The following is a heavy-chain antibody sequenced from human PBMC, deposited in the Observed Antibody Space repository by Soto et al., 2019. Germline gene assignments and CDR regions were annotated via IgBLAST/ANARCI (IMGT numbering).Heavy chain of an antibody. Sequence: PGGSLRLSCEASGFTFSKYAMIWVRQAPGKGQEWVSGITGSGLTIEHSASVKGRFTISRDNSKNTVYLQMNSLRAEDTAIYYCAKDDVSGDGLWLVSDWGQGTLVTVSS. CDR2: ITGSGLTI. J-gene: IGHJ4*02. CDR3: AKDDVSGDGLWLVSD. D-gene: IGHD2-21*02. CDR1: GFTFSKYA. V-gene: IGHV3-23*01.